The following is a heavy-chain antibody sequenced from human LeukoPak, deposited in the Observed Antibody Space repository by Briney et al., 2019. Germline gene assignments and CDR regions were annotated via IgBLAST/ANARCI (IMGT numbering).Heavy chain of an antibody. CDR3: ARVAPTRGFASSGYYPLDY. D-gene: IGHD3-22*01. CDR1: GGSINGYY. V-gene: IGHV4-59*01. CDR2: IYYSGST. Sequence: KPSETLSLTCTVSGGSINGYYWSWIQQPPGKGLEWIGYIYYSGSTNYNPSLKSRVTITIDTSRNQFSLRLTSVTAADTAVYYCARVAPTRGFASSGYYPLDYWGQGSLVNVSS. J-gene: IGHJ4*02.